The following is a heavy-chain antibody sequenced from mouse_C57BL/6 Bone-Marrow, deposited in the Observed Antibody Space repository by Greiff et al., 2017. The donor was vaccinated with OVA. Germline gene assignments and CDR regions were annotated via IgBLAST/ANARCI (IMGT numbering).Heavy chain of an antibody. V-gene: IGHV1-15*01. D-gene: IGHD3-3*01. J-gene: IGHJ1*03. CDR2: IDPETGGT. CDR3: TRGDWHWYFDV. Sequence: QVQLKQSGAELVRPGASVTLSCKASGYTFTDYEMHWVKQTPVHGLEWIGAIDPETGGTAYNQKFKGKAILTADKSSSTAYMELRSLTSEDSAVYYCTRGDWHWYFDVWGTGTTVTVSS. CDR1: GYTFTDYE.